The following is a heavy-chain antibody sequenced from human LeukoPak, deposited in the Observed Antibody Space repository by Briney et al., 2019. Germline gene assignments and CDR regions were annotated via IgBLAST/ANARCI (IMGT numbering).Heavy chain of an antibody. J-gene: IGHJ4*02. CDR3: ARRSSGWYGGIDY. V-gene: IGHV3-48*03. CDR2: ISSSGSTI. CDR1: GFTFSSYE. D-gene: IGHD6-19*01. Sequence: GGSLRLSCAASGFTFSSYEMNWVRQAPGKGLEWVSYISSSGSTIYYADSVKGRFTISRDNAKNSLYLQMNSLRAEDTAVYYCARRSSGWYGGIDYWGQGTLVTVSS.